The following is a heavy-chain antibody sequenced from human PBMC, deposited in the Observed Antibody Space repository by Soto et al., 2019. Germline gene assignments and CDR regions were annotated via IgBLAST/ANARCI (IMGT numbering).Heavy chain of an antibody. CDR1: GFTFGDYA. CDR3: TAVAGSSLIGDPFEP. CDR2: IRSKAYGGTT. Sequence: GGSLRLSCTATGFTFGDYAMSLFRQAPGKGLEWGGCIRSKAYGGTTEYAASVKGRFTISRDDSKSIAHLQMNSLKTEDTAVYYCTAVAGSSLIGDPFEPWGQGKLVNVSS. D-gene: IGHD1-26*01. J-gene: IGHJ5*02. V-gene: IGHV3-49*03.